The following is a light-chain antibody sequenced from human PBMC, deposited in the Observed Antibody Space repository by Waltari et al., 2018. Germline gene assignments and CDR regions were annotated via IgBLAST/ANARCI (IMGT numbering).Light chain of an antibody. V-gene: IGKV3D-20*01. CDR2: DAS. CDR3: QQYGSSPLP. J-gene: IGKJ4*01. Sequence: EIVLTQSPATLSLSPGEGATLSCGASQRVSSSYIAWYQQQPDLAPRLLIHDASSRATGITNRFRGYGSGTNFTLTIIAREPEDLAVYYCQQYGSSPLPFGGGTRVE. CDR1: QRVSSSY.